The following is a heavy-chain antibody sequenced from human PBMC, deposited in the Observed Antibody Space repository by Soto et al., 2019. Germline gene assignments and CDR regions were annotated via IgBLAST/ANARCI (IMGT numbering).Heavy chain of an antibody. CDR1: GFIFDIYS. CDR2: ISSSSSYI. J-gene: IGHJ6*02. Sequence: EVQLVESGGGLVKPGGSLRLSCAASGFIFDIYSMTWVHQAPGKGLEWVSSISSSSSYIYYADSVKGRFTISRDNAANSLYLQMSSLRADDTAVYYCARDRGAASDIRYYYYGIDVWGQGTTVTVSS. D-gene: IGHD3-10*01. V-gene: IGHV3-21*01. CDR3: ARDRGAASDIRYYYYGIDV.